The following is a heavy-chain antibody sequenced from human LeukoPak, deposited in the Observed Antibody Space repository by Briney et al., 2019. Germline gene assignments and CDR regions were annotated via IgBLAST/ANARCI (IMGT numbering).Heavy chain of an antibody. CDR3: ARHSRGEGTPSDY. V-gene: IGHV4-39*01. CDR2: IYYSGST. CDR1: GGSISSSSYY. Sequence: KPSETPSLTCTVPGGSISSSSYYWGWVRQAPGKGLEWIGSIYYSGSTYYNPSLKSRVTISVDTSKNQFSLKLSSVTAADTAVYYCARHSRGEGTPSDYWGQGTLVTVSS. D-gene: IGHD3-10*01. J-gene: IGHJ4*02.